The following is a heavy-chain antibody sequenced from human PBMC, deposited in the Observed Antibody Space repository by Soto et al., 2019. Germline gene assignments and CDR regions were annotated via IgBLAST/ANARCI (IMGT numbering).Heavy chain of an antibody. J-gene: IGHJ3*02. CDR3: ARVAGYSGYDDDAFDI. CDR2: ISAYNGNT. Sequence: ASVKVSCKASGYTFTSYGISWVRQAPGQGLEWMGWISAYNGNTNYAQKLQGRVTMTTDASTSTAYMELRSLRSDDTAVYYCARVAGYSGYDDDAFDIWGQGTMVTVSS. CDR1: GYTFTSYG. V-gene: IGHV1-18*01. D-gene: IGHD5-12*01.